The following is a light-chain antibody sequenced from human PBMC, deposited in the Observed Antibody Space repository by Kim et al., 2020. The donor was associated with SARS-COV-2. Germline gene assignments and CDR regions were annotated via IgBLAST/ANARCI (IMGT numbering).Light chain of an antibody. CDR3: TSRASNDNVV. Sequence: SSELTQDPAVSVALGQTVRITCQGDSLRSYYATWYQQKPGQAPIVVIYGKNNRPSGIPDRFSGSSSGNTASLTITGTQAGDEADYSRTSRASNDNVVFGG. CDR1: SLRSYY. J-gene: IGLJ2*01. CDR2: GKN. V-gene: IGLV3-19*01.